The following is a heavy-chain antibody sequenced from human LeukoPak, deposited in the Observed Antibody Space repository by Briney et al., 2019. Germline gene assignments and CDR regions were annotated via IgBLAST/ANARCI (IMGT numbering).Heavy chain of an antibody. Sequence: PGGSLRLSCAASGFTFSTFAMSWVRQAPGKGLEWVSTIGNSAGYTYYADSVKGRFTISRDNSKNTLYLQMNSLSAGDTAVYYCAKDEGWELKGYYLDYWGQGILVTVSS. V-gene: IGHV3-23*01. CDR2: IGNSAGYT. J-gene: IGHJ4*02. CDR1: GFTFSTFA. CDR3: AKDEGWELKGYYLDY. D-gene: IGHD1-26*01.